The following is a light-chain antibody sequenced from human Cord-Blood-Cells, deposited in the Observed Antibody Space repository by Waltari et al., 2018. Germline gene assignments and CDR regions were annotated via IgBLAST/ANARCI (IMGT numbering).Light chain of an antibody. J-gene: IGLJ1*01. CDR3: SSYTSSSTL. CDR2: DVS. V-gene: IGLV2-14*03. CDR1: SSDVGGYNY. Sequence: QSALTHPASVSGSPGQSITLSCTGTSSDVGGYNYVSWYQQHPGKAPKLMIYDVSNRPSGVSNRFSGAKSGNTASLTISGLQADDEADYYCSSYTSSSTLFGTGTKVTAL.